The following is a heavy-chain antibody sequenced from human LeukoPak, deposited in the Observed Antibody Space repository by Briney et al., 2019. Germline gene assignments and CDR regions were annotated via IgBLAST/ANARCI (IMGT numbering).Heavy chain of an antibody. D-gene: IGHD5-24*01. V-gene: IGHV1-8*02. CDR2: MNPNSGNT. Sequence: ASVKVSCKASGYIFTGYFIHWVRQAPGQGLEWMGWMNPNSGNTGYAQKFQGRVTMTRNTSISTAYMELSSLRSEDTAVYYCARPSEMATLRFFGVVEPTGLDYWGQGTLVTVSS. J-gene: IGHJ4*02. CDR1: GYIFTGYF. CDR3: ARPSEMATLRFFGVVEPTGLDY.